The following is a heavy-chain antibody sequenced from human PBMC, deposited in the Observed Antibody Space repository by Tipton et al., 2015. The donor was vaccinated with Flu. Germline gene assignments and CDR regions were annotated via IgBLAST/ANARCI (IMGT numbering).Heavy chain of an antibody. V-gene: IGHV3-48*03. CDR2: ISSSGFTI. CDR1: GFTFRSYE. J-gene: IGHJ2*01. CDR3: AHYWYSDL. Sequence: GSLRLSCAASGFTFRSYEMNWVRQAPGKGLEWVSHISSSGFTIYYADSVKGRFTISRDNAKNSLYLQMNSLRAEDTAVYYCAHYWYSDLWGRGTLVTVSS.